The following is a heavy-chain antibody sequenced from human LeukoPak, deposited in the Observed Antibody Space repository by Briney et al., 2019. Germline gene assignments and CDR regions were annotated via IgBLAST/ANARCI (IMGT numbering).Heavy chain of an antibody. CDR1: GGSISSYY. J-gene: IGHJ4*02. V-gene: IGHV4-59*12. Sequence: PSETLSLTCTVSGGSISSYYWSWIRQPPGKGLEWIGYIYYSGSTNYNPSLKSRVTISVDTSKNQFSLKLSSVTAADTAVYYCARARVATTRWPPRRVPGVYYFDYWGQGTLVTVSS. CDR3: ARARVATTRWPPRRVPGVYYFDY. CDR2: IYYSGST. D-gene: IGHD5-12*01.